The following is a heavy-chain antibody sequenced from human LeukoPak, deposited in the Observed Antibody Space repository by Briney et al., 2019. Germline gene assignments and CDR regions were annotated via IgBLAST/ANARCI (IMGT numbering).Heavy chain of an antibody. Sequence: PGGSLRLSCAASGFTFSSCAMHWVRQAPGKGLEWVAVISYDGSNKYYADSVKVRFTISRDNSKNTLYLQMNSLRAEDTAVYYCARDSSKHIVVVTIWGQGTMVTVSS. D-gene: IGHD2-21*02. V-gene: IGHV3-30-3*01. J-gene: IGHJ3*02. CDR2: ISYDGSNK. CDR1: GFTFSSCA. CDR3: ARDSSKHIVVVTI.